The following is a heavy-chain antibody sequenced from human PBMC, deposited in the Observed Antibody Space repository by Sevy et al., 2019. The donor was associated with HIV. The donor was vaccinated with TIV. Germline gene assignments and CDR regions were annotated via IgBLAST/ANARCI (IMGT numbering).Heavy chain of an antibody. CDR1: GFTFSDYH. Sequence: GGSLRLSCEASGFTFSDYHMTWIRQAPGKGLEWVAYISSRGSTEHYADSVKGRFTISRDNVKNSLYLQMESLRGEDTAVYYCAREADYYFDSWGQGSLVTVSS. CDR2: ISSRGSTE. D-gene: IGHD2-21*02. J-gene: IGHJ4*02. CDR3: AREADYYFDS. V-gene: IGHV3-11*01.